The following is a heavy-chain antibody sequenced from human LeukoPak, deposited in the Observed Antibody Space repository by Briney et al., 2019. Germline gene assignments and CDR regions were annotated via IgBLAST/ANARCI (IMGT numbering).Heavy chain of an antibody. J-gene: IGHJ4*02. CDR1: GGSLSSGSYY. CDR2: IYTSGST. CDR3: ARRYYYDSSGYDD. Sequence: SETLSLTCTVSGGSLSSGSYYWSWIRQPAGKGLEWLGRIYTSGSTNYNPSLKSRVTISVDTSKNQFSLKLSSVTAADTAVYYCARRYYYDSSGYDDWGQGTLVTVSS. V-gene: IGHV4-61*02. D-gene: IGHD3-22*01.